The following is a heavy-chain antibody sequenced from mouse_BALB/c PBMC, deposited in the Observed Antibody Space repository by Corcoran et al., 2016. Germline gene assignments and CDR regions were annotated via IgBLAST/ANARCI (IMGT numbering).Heavy chain of an antibody. CDR3: ATLITTVVARDYFDY. CDR2: IDPANGNT. J-gene: IGHJ2*01. D-gene: IGHD1-1*01. V-gene: IGHV14-3*02. CDR1: GFNIKDTY. Sequence: EVQLQQSGAELVKPGASVKLSCTASGFNIKDTYMHWVKQRPEQGLEWIGRIDPANGNTEYDPKFQGKATITADTSSNTAYLQLSSLTSEDTAVYYCATLITTVVARDYFDYWGQGTTLTVSS.